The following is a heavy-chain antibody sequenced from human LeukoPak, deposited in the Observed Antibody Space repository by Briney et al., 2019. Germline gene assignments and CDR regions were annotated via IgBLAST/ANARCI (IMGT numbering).Heavy chain of an antibody. D-gene: IGHD3-22*01. Sequence: GGSLRLSCAASGFTFSTYWMSWVRQAPGKGLEGVANIKQDGSEKYSVDSVKGRFTISRDNAKNSLYLQMNSLRAEDTAVYYCARDRGSSGPLYYFDYWGQGTLVTVSS. CDR2: IKQDGSEK. CDR3: ARDRGSSGPLYYFDY. V-gene: IGHV3-7*05. CDR1: GFTFSTYW. J-gene: IGHJ4*02.